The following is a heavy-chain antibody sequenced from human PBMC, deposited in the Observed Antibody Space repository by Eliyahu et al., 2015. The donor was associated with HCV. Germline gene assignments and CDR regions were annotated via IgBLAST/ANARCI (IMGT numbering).Heavy chain of an antibody. CDR1: GFTVSXHX. D-gene: IGHD6-19*01. Sequence: EVQLVESGGGLIQPGGSLRLSCAASGFTVSXHXMSWVRQAPGKGLDWVSIIYSDGSTYYSDSVKGRFTISRDKSKNTLYLQMNSLRAEDTAVYYCASPAVTPFFGFDYWGQGTLVTVSS. CDR3: ASPAVTPFFGFDY. CDR2: IYSDGST. V-gene: IGHV3-53*01. J-gene: IGHJ4*02.